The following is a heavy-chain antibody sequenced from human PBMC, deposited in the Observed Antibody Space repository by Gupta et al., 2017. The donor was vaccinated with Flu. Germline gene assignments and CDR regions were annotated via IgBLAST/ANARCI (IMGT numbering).Heavy chain of an antibody. J-gene: IGHJ4*01. V-gene: IGHV4-34*01. CDR1: GGSFSGYY. CDR3: ARGSVMWSLGY. Sequence: QVQLQQWGAGLLKPSETLSLTCAVYGGSFSGYYWSWIRQPPGKGLEWIGEMDHSGSNNDNPPLKSRVTIPVDTAKDQISMELGFVTAPDTSVYYVARGSVMWSLGYGSHVTLVTVFS. CDR2: MDHSGSN. D-gene: IGHD2-21*02.